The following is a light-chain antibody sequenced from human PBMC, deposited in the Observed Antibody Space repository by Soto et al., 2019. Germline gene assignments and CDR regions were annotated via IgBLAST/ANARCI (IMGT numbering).Light chain of an antibody. CDR1: QSVSSN. J-gene: IGKJ1*01. CDR3: QQSYSYPWT. CDR2: GAF. Sequence: EIVMTQSPVTLSVSPGERATLSCRASQSVSSNLAWYQQKPGQAPSLLIYGAFTRATGIPARFSGTGSGTEFTLTISSLQSEDFATYFCQQSYSYPWTFGQGTKVDIK. V-gene: IGKV3-15*01.